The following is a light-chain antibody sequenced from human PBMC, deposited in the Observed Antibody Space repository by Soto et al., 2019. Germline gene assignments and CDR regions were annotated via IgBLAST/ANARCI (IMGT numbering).Light chain of an antibody. CDR2: DVS. CDR1: TSTVGGYNY. V-gene: IGLV2-14*01. Sequence: QSVLTQPASVSGSPGQSITISGTGTTSTVGGYNYVSWYQQHPGKAPKLMIYDVSNRPSGVSNRFSGSKSGNAASLTISGLQAEDEADYYCSSYTITSTVVFGGGTKLTVL. CDR3: SSYTITSTVV. J-gene: IGLJ3*02.